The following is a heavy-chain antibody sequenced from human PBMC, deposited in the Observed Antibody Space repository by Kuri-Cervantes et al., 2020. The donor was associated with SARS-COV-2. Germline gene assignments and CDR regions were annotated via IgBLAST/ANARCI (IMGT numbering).Heavy chain of an antibody. Sequence: ASVKVSCKASGYTFTGYYMHWVRQAPGQGLEWMGRINPNSSGTNYAQKFQGRVTMTRDTSISTAYMELSRLRSDDTAVYYCTRGSIFSDTGGWYFDYWGQGTLVTVSS. V-gene: IGHV1-2*06. CDR2: INPNSSGT. D-gene: IGHD3-10*01. CDR3: TRGSIFSDTGGWYFDY. CDR1: GYTFTGYY. J-gene: IGHJ4*02.